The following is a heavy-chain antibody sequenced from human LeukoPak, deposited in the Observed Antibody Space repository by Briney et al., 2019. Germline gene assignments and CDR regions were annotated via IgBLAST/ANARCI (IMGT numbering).Heavy chain of an antibody. J-gene: IGHJ4*02. Sequence: SETLSLTCAVYGGSFSGYYWSWIRQHPGKGLEWIGYIYYSGSTYYNPSLKSRVTISVDTSKNQFSLKLSSVTAADTAVYYCARTGTTAIFDYWGQGTLVTVSS. V-gene: IGHV4-31*11. CDR1: GGSFSGYY. CDR3: ARTGTTAIFDY. D-gene: IGHD1-7*01. CDR2: IYYSGST.